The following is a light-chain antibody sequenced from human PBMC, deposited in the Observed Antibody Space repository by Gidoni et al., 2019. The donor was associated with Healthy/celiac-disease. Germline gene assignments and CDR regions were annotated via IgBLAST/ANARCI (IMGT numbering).Light chain of an antibody. V-gene: IGKV3-11*01. Sequence: DIVLPQSPATLSLSPGDRATLSCRASPSVSSYLAWYQQKPGQAPRLLIYDASNRATGIPARFSGSGSGTDFTLTISSLEPEDFAVYYCQQRSNWPPITFGQGTRLEIK. J-gene: IGKJ5*01. CDR3: QQRSNWPPIT. CDR1: PSVSSY. CDR2: DAS.